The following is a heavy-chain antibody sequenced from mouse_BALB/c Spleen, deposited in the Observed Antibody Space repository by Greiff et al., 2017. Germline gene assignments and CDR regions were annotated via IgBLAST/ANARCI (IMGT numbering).Heavy chain of an antibody. J-gene: IGHJ4*01. CDR2: ISTYYGDA. Sequence: QVQLQQSGAELVRPGVSVKISCKGSGYTFTDYAMHWVKQSHAKSLEWIGVISTYYGDASYNQKFKGKATMTVDKSSSTAYMELARLTSEDSAIYYCARSDYGAMDYWGQGTSVTVAS. CDR1: GYTFTDYA. V-gene: IGHV1S137*01. CDR3: ARSDYGAMDY.